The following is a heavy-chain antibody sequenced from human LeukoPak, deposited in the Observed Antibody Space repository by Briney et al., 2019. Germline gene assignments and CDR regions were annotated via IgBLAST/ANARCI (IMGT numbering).Heavy chain of an antibody. Sequence: GGSLRLSCAASGFTFSSHWMSWVRQAPGKGPEWVANIKQDGSEKYYEDSVKGRFTVSRDNAKNSLYLQMNSLRAEDTAVYYCAELGITMIGGVWGKGTTVTISS. V-gene: IGHV3-7*01. CDR2: IKQDGSEK. CDR1: GFTFSSHW. D-gene: IGHD3-10*02. J-gene: IGHJ6*04. CDR3: AELGITMIGGV.